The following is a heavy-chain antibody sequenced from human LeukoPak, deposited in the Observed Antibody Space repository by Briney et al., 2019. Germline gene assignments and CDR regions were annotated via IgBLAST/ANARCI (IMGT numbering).Heavy chain of an antibody. D-gene: IGHD5-12*01. CDR1: GGPISSYY. CDR2: IYTSGST. CDR3: ARGHGYSGYDYYFDY. Sequence: KTSETLSLTCTVSGGPISSYYRSWIRQPAGKGLEWIGRIYTSGSTNYNPSLKSRVTMSVDTSKNQFSLKLSSVTAADTAVYYCARGHGYSGYDYYFDYWGRGTLVTVSS. J-gene: IGHJ4*02. V-gene: IGHV4-4*07.